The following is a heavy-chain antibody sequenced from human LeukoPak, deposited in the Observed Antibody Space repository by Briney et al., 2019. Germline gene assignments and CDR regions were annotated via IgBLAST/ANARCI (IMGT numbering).Heavy chain of an antibody. Sequence: TGGSLRLSCAASGFTFSSYGMHWVRQAPGKGLVWVSRINSDGSSTSYADSVKGRFTISRDNAKNTLYLQMNSLRAEDTAVYYCARLRDGYNSEIDYWGQGTLVTVSS. CDR1: GFTFSSYG. CDR2: INSDGSST. D-gene: IGHD5-24*01. CDR3: ARLRDGYNSEIDY. V-gene: IGHV3-74*01. J-gene: IGHJ4*02.